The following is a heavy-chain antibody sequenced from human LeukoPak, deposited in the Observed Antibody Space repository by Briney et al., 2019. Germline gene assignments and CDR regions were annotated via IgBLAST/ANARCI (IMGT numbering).Heavy chain of an antibody. CDR2: ISAYNGNT. V-gene: IGHV1-18*01. CDR3: ARDPPGNYYDSSGYSVYFDY. CDR1: GYTFTSYG. D-gene: IGHD3-22*01. Sequence: ASVKVSCKASGYTFTSYGISWVRQAPGQGLEWMGWISAYNGNTNYAQKLQGRVTMTTDTSTSTAYMELRSLRSDDTAVYYCARDPPGNYYDSSGYSVYFDYWGQGTLVTVSS. J-gene: IGHJ4*02.